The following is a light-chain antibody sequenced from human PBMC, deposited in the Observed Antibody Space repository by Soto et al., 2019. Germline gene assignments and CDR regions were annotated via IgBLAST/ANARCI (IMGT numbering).Light chain of an antibody. V-gene: IGLV1-44*01. CDR3: AAWDGSLGGVV. CDR2: SSN. J-gene: IGLJ2*01. Sequence: QSVLTQPPSASGTPGQRVTISCSGSSSNIGSHTVNWYQHLPGTAPKLLLYSSNLRPSGVPDRVSGSKSGTSASLAISGLRSEDEADYYCAAWDGSLGGVVFGGGTKVTVL. CDR1: SSNIGSHT.